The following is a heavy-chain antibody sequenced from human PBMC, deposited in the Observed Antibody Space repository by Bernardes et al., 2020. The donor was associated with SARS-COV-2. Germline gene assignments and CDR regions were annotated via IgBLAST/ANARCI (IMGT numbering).Heavy chain of an antibody. CDR2: ISGSGGST. Sequence: GSLRLSCAASGFTFSSYAMSWVRQAPGKGLEWVSAISGSGGSTYYADSVKGRFTISRDNSKNTLYLQMNSLRAEDTAVYYCAKDYYDILTGYSISLDYWGQGTLVTVSS. V-gene: IGHV3-23*01. CDR1: GFTFSSYA. CDR3: AKDYYDILTGYSISLDY. D-gene: IGHD3-9*01. J-gene: IGHJ4*02.